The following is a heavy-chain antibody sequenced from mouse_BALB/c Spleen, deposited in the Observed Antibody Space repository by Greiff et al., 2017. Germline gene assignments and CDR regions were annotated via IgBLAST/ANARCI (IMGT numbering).Heavy chain of an antibody. D-gene: IGHD2-10*02. V-gene: IGHV14-3*02. CDR1: GFNIKDTY. CDR3: ARSPSMYGNFYYYAMDY. J-gene: IGHJ4*01. Sequence: VQLQQSGAELVKPGASVKLSCTASGFNIKDTYMHWVKQRPEQGLEWIGRIDPANGNTKYDPKFQGKATITADTSSNTAYLQLSSLTSEDTAVYYCARSPSMYGNFYYYAMDYWGQGTSVTVSS. CDR2: IDPANGNT.